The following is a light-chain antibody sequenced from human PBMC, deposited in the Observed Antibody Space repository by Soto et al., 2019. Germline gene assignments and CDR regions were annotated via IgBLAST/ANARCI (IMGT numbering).Light chain of an antibody. CDR2: EVS. CDR3: SSYTSSGTYV. V-gene: IGLV2-14*01. CDR1: SSDIGGYNY. Sequence: QSVLTQPASVSGSPGQSITISCTGTSSDIGGYNYVSWSQQHPGKAPQLIIYEVSNRPSGVSNRFSGSKSGNTASLTVSGLHAEDEADYYCSSYTSSGTYVFGTGTKLTVL. J-gene: IGLJ1*01.